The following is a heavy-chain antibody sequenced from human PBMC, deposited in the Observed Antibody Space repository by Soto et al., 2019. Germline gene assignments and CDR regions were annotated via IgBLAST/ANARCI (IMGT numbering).Heavy chain of an antibody. D-gene: IGHD1-26*01. CDR2: ISYDGSNK. CDR3: STVGFDY. J-gene: IGHJ4*02. Sequence: GGSLRLSCAASGFTFSSYGMHWVRQAPGKGLEWVAVISYDGSNKYYADSVKGRFTISRDNSKNTLYLQMNSLRAEDTAVYYCSTVGFDYWGQGTLVTVSS. V-gene: IGHV3-30*03. CDR1: GFTFSSYG.